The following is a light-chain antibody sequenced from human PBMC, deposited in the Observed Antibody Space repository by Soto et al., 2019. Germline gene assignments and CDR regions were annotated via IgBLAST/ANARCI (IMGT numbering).Light chain of an antibody. V-gene: IGKV3-20*01. CDR3: QQYGSSGT. J-gene: IGKJ1*01. CDR1: QSVSSNF. CDR2: GAS. Sequence: DIVLTQSPATLSLSPGERATLSCRANQSVSSNFLALYQQTPGQAPSLLYSGASNRATGIPARFSGSGSGTDFPPTISRLAPEVFAVYCCQQYGSSGTFGQGTKVDIK.